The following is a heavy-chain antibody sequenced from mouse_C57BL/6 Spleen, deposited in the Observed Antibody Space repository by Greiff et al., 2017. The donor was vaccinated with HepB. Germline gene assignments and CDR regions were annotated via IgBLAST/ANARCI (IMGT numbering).Heavy chain of an antibody. Sequence: VKLVESGAELMKPGASVKLSCKATGYTFTGYWIEWVKQRPGHGLEWIGEILPGSGSTNYNEKFKGKATFTADTSSNTAYMQLSSLTTEDSAIYCCARGGVTTPDYYAMDYWGQGTSVTVSS. J-gene: IGHJ4*01. CDR1: GYTFTGYW. CDR2: ILPGSGST. CDR3: ARGGVTTPDYYAMDY. V-gene: IGHV1-9*01. D-gene: IGHD2-5*01.